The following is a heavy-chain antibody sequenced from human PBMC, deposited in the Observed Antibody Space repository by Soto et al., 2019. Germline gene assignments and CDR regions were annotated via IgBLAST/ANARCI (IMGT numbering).Heavy chain of an antibody. CDR1: GGTFSSYT. J-gene: IGHJ6*03. CDR3: ARSPDYGDYYYYYMDV. Sequence: GASVKVSCKASGGTFSSYTISWVRQAPGQGLEWMGRIIPIPGIANYAQKFQGRVTITADKSTSTAYMELSSLRSGDTAVYYCARSPDYGDYYYYYMDVWGKGTTVTVSS. D-gene: IGHD4-17*01. V-gene: IGHV1-69*02. CDR2: IIPIPGIA.